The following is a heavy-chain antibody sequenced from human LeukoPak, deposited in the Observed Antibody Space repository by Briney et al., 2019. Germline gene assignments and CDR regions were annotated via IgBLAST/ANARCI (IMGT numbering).Heavy chain of an antibody. D-gene: IGHD1-26*01. J-gene: IGHJ4*02. CDR1: GYTFTSYY. V-gene: IGHV1-46*01. CDR2: INPSGGST. Sequence: ASVKVSCKASGYTFTSYYMHWVRQAPGQRLEWMGIINPSGGSTSYAQKFQGRVTMTRDMSTSTVYMEVRSLRSDDTAVYYCARSGRGTYYYFDLWGQGTLVTVSS. CDR3: ARSGRGTYYYFDL.